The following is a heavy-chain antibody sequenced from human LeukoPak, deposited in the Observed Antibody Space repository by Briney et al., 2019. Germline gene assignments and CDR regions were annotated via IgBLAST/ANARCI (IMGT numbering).Heavy chain of an antibody. D-gene: IGHD6-19*01. V-gene: IGHV3-73*01. CDR3: HGRAVAGTYYFAY. CDR1: RFTLTGAV. Sequence: PGGALRVSRAASRFTLTGAVMHWVRQASGKGLEWVGRSSSKANSYATAYAASVEGRFTLSRDDSKNTAYLQMNSVTTADRGVYYCHGRAVAGTYYFAYGSQGTLVTVS. CDR2: SSSKANSYAT. J-gene: IGHJ4*02.